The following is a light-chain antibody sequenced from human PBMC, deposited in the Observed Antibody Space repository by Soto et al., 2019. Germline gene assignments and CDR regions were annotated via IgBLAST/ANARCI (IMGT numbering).Light chain of an antibody. CDR3: QVWDSSKWV. J-gene: IGLJ3*02. V-gene: IGLV3-21*02. CDR1: GIGSKS. Sequence: SYELTQPPSVSVAPGQTARVTCGGSGIGSKSVHWYQQRPGQAPVLVVYDDSDRPSGIPERFSGSNFGNTATLTISGVEAGDEADYYCQVWDSSKWVFGGGTQLTVL. CDR2: DDS.